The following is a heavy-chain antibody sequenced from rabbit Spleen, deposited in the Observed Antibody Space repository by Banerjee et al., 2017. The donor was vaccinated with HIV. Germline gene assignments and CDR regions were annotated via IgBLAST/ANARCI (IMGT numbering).Heavy chain of an antibody. CDR1: GIDFSSYYY. CDR3: AGNGGAGITYGSGNL. CDR2: IDIGSTSRT. Sequence: QSLEESGGGLVQPEGSLALTCKASGIDFSSYYYMCWVRQAPGKGLEWIACIDIGSTSRTWYASWAKGRFTVSKTSSTTVTLRMTSLTAADTATYFCAGNGGAGITYGSGNLWGQGTLVTVS. J-gene: IGHJ4*01. V-gene: IGHV1S40*01. D-gene: IGHD8-1*01.